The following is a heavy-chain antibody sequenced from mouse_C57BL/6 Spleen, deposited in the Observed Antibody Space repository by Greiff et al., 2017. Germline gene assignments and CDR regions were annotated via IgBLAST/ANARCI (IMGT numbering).Heavy chain of an antibody. V-gene: IGHV1-64*01. Sequence: VQLQQPGAELVKPGASVKLSCKASGYTFTSYWMHWVKQRPGQGLEWIGMIHPNSGSTNYNEKFKSKATLTVDKSSSTAYMQLSSLTSEDSAVYYCARRGIYYDYDEAMDYWGQGTSVTVSS. CDR3: ARRGIYYDYDEAMDY. J-gene: IGHJ4*01. CDR2: IHPNSGST. CDR1: GYTFTSYW. D-gene: IGHD2-4*01.